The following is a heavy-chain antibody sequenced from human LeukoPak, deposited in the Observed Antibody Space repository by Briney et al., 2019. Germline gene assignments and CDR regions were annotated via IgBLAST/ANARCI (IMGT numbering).Heavy chain of an antibody. CDR1: GFTFSDYW. CDR3: SRAEDY. CDR2: IKHDGSAN. J-gene: IGHJ4*02. V-gene: IGHV3-7*01. Sequence: GGSLRLSCAASGFTFSDYWMSWVRQAPGKGLEWVANIKHDGSANYYVDSVKGRFTISRDNAKNSLYLQMNSLRAEDTAVYYCSRAEDYWDQGTRVTVSS.